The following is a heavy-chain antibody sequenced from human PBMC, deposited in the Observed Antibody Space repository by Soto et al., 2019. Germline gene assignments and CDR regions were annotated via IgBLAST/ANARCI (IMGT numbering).Heavy chain of an antibody. J-gene: IGHJ6*03. CDR2: ISSSSSYI. D-gene: IGHD2-15*01. CDR3: ARDQVVVAATLGPGHDYYYYYYMDV. Sequence: EVQLVESGGGLVKPGGSLRLSCAASGFTFSSYSMNWVRQAPGKGLEWVSSISSSSSYIYYADSVKGRFTISRDNAKNSLYLQMNSLRAEDTAVYYCARDQVVVAATLGPGHDYYYYYYMDVWGKGTTVTVSS. V-gene: IGHV3-21*01. CDR1: GFTFSSYS.